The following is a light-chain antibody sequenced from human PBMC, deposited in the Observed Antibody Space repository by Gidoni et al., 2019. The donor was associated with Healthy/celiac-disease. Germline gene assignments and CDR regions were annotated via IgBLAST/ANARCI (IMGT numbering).Light chain of an antibody. J-gene: IGKJ4*01. CDR3: QQYNNWPPLT. V-gene: IGKV3-15*01. CDR1: QRVSSN. CDR2: GAS. Sequence: EIVMTQSPATLSVSPGERATLSCRASQRVSSNLAWYQQKPGQAPRLLIYGASTRATGIPAGFSGSGSGTEFTLTISSLQSEDFAVYYCQQYNNWPPLTFGGGTKVEIK.